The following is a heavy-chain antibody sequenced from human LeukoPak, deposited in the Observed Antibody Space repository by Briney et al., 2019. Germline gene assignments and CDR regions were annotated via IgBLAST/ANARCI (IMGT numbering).Heavy chain of an antibody. J-gene: IGHJ6*02. CDR2: MNPNSFNT. CDR1: GYTFTSYD. V-gene: IGHV1-8*01. D-gene: IGHD4/OR15-4a*01. CDR3: ARVPPYDNGPSGAVYDSGMDV. Sequence: GASVKVSCKASGYTFTSYDINWVRQATGQGLEWMGWMNPNSFNTGYVQKFQGRVTMTMDISMSTAFMELSSLRSEDTAVYYCARVPPYDNGPSGAVYDSGMDVWGQGTAVTVSS.